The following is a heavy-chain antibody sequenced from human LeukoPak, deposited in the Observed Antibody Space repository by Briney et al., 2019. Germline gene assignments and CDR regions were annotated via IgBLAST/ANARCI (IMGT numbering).Heavy chain of an antibody. Sequence: GGSLRLSCAASGFTFSSHSMNWVRQAPGKGLEWVSAIGGRDGSTYYADSVNGRFTISRDNSKNTLYVQMNSLRAEDTAVYYCAKGHYYGSGSLDYWGQGTLVTVSS. V-gene: IGHV3-23*01. D-gene: IGHD3-10*01. CDR1: GFTFSSHS. J-gene: IGHJ4*02. CDR2: IGGRDGST. CDR3: AKGHYYGSGSLDY.